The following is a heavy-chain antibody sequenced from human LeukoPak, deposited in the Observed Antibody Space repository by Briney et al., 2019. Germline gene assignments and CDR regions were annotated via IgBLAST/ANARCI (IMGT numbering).Heavy chain of an antibody. CDR3: AKGDTTRELPHDY. J-gene: IGHJ4*02. D-gene: IGHD1-26*01. CDR1: GFTFSSYG. Sequence: GGSLRLSCAASGFTFSSYGMHWVRQAPGKGLEWVAFIRYDGSNKYYADSVKGRFTISRDNSKNTLYLQMNSLRAEDTAVYYCAKGDTTRELPHDYWGQGTLVTVSS. V-gene: IGHV3-30*02. CDR2: IRYDGSNK.